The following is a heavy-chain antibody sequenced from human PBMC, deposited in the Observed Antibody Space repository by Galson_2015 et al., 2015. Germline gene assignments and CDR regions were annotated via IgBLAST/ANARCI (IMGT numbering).Heavy chain of an antibody. CDR3: AKAGLFGSGSPDVDYGMDV. J-gene: IGHJ6*02. CDR1: GFTFSSYG. Sequence: SLRLSCAASGFTFSSYGMHWVRQAPGKGLEWVAVISYDGSNKYYADSVKGRFTISRDNSKNTLYLQMNSLRAEDTAVYYCAKAGLFGSGSPDVDYGMDVWGQGTTVTVSS. V-gene: IGHV3-30*18. CDR2: ISYDGSNK. D-gene: IGHD3-10*01.